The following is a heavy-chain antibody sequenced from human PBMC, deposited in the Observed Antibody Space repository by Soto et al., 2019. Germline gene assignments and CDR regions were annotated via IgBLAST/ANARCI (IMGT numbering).Heavy chain of an antibody. Sequence: QVQLVQSGAEVKKPGASVKVSCKASGYTFASYDINWVRQATGQGLEWMGWMNPNSGNTGYAQKFQGRVTLTRNTALNTAYMELSSLRSEDTAVYYCARGDDFWSGRLDYWGQGTLVTASS. J-gene: IGHJ4*02. CDR3: ARGDDFWSGRLDY. CDR1: GYTFASYD. D-gene: IGHD3-3*01. V-gene: IGHV1-8*01. CDR2: MNPNSGNT.